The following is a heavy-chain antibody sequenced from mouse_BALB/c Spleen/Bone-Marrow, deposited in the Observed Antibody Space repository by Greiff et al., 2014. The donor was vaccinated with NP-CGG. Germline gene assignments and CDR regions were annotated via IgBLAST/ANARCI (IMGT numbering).Heavy chain of an antibody. Sequence: VQLQQSGAELVRPGTSVKVPCKASGYAFTNYLIEWVKQRPGQGLEWIGVINPGSGGTNYNEKFKGKATLTADKSSSTAYMQLSSLTSDDSAVYFCARGGDYGFMDYWGQGTSVTVSS. J-gene: IGHJ4*01. CDR1: GYAFTNYL. CDR3: ARGGDYGFMDY. CDR2: INPGSGGT. V-gene: IGHV1-54*01. D-gene: IGHD1-2*01.